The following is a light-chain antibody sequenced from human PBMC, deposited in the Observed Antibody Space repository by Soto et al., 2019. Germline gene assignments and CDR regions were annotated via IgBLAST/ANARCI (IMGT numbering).Light chain of an antibody. CDR2: STN. V-gene: IGLV7-43*01. Sequence: QTVVTQESSLTVSPGGTVTLTCASSTGAVTSGHHPNWLQQKPGQAPRTLICSTNNKQDWTPARFSGSLLEGKAALTVSGVQPEDEAEYYCLFYYGGAQPHWVFGGGTKLTVL. CDR3: LFYYGGAQPHWV. CDR1: TGAVTSGHH. J-gene: IGLJ3*02.